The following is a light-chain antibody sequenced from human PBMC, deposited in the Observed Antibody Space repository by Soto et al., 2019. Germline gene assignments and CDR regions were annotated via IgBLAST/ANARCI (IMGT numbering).Light chain of an antibody. CDR2: DVS. CDR3: CSYVGGYSYV. V-gene: IGLV2-11*01. J-gene: IGLJ1*01. Sequence: QSVLTQPRSVSGSPGQSVTVSCIGTSSDVGDYNSVSWYQQHPGKAPKLMIYDVSKRPSGVPDRFSGSKSGNTASLTISGLQAEDEADYYCCSYVGGYSYVFGMGAKVTVL. CDR1: SSDVGDYNS.